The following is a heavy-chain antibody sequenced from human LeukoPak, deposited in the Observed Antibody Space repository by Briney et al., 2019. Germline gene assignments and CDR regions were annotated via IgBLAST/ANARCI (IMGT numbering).Heavy chain of an antibody. CDR2: IIPIFGTA. Sequence: SVKVSCKASGGTFSSYAISWVRQAPGQGLEWMGGIIPIFGTANCAQKFQGRVTITTDESTSTAYMELSSLRSEDTAVYYCARAMVRGVIIPNWFDPWGQGTLVTVSS. D-gene: IGHD3-10*01. CDR1: GGTFSSYA. J-gene: IGHJ5*02. V-gene: IGHV1-69*05. CDR3: ARAMVRGVIIPNWFDP.